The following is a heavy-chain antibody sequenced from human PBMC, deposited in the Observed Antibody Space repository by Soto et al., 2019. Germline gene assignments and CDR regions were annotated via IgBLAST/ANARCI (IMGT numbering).Heavy chain of an antibody. CDR3: ARATGTLRSRNCDY. Sequence: QVQPQESGPGLVKPSQTLSLTCTVSGGSISSAGYYWTWIRQHPGKGLEWIGYIYYSGSTYYSKSLRSRLTMSVDTSKSQFSLRLSSVTAADTAVYYCARATGTLRSRNCDYWGQGSLVTVSS. CDR1: GGSISSAGYY. CDR2: IYYSGST. D-gene: IGHD1-1*01. J-gene: IGHJ4*02. V-gene: IGHV4-31*03.